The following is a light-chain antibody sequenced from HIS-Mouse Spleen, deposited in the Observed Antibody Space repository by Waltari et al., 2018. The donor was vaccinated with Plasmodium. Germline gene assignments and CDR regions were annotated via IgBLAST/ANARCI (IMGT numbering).Light chain of an antibody. CDR2: GAS. CDR1: QSVSSN. V-gene: IGKV3-15*01. CDR3: QQYNNWPFT. J-gene: IGKJ3*01. Sequence: EIVMTQSPATLSVSPGERATLSCRASQSVSSNLAVYQQKPGQAPRLLIYGASTRATGIPARFSGSGSGTEFTLTISSLQSEDFAVYYCQQYNNWPFTFGPGTKVDIK.